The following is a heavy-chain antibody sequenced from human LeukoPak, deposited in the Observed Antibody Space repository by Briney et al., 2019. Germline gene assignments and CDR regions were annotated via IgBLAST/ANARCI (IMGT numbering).Heavy chain of an antibody. CDR2: VFHSGT. Sequence: SETLSLTCSVSGYSIGTGNYWAWVRQPPGKGLEWIGCVFHSGTHYKSSLTSRATISMDTSANQFSLKLTSMTAADSAFYYCTKTSGGGGHDSWGQGIQVTVSS. CDR1: GYSIGTGNY. V-gene: IGHV4-38-2*01. CDR3: TKTSGGGGHDS. D-gene: IGHD4-23*01. J-gene: IGHJ5*01.